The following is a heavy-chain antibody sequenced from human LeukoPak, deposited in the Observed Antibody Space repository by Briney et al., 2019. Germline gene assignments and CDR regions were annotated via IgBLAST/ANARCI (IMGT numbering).Heavy chain of an antibody. D-gene: IGHD2-15*01. CDR2: INHSGST. J-gene: IGHJ5*02. CDR3: ARGGGGYCSGGSCFNPDWFDP. CDR1: GGSFSGYY. Sequence: PSETLSLTCAVYGGSFSGYYWSWIRQPPGKGLEWIGEINHSGSTNYNPSLKSRVTISVDTSKNQFFLKLSSVTAADTAVYYCARGGGGYCSGGSCFNPDWFDPWGQGTLVTVSS. V-gene: IGHV4-34*01.